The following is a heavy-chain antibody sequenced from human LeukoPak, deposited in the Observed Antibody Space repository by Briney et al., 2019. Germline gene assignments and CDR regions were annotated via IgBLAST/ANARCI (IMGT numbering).Heavy chain of an antibody. CDR1: GDSISSYY. J-gene: IGHJ4*02. CDR3: ARHDLLTGYYFDY. D-gene: IGHD3-9*01. CDR2: IYYSGST. Sequence: SETLSLXCTVSGDSISSYYWSWIRQPPGKGLEWIGYIYYSGSTNYNPSLKSRVTISVDTSKNQFSPKLSSVTAADTAVYYCARHDLLTGYYFDYWGQGTLVTVSS. V-gene: IGHV4-59*01.